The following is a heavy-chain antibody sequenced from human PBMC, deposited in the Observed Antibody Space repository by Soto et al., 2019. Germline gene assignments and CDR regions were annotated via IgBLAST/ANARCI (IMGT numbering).Heavy chain of an antibody. V-gene: IGHV3-73*01. CDR3: TRLNWNYGLDAFDI. Sequence: GGSLRLSCAASGFTSSGSAMHWVRQASGKGLEWVGRIRSKANSYATAYAASVKGRFTISRDDSKNTAYLQMNSLKTEDTAVYYCTRLNWNYGLDAFDIWGQGTMVTVSS. J-gene: IGHJ3*02. D-gene: IGHD1-7*01. CDR1: GFTSSGSA. CDR2: IRSKANSYAT.